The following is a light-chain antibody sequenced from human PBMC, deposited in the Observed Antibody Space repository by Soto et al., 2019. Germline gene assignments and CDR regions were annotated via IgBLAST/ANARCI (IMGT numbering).Light chain of an antibody. CDR2: DAS. CDR1: QSISSW. CDR3: QQYNSYSA. J-gene: IGKJ1*01. Sequence: DIQMTQSPSNLSASVGDRVTITCRASQSISSWLAWYQQKPGKAPKLLIYDASSLESGVPSRFSGSGSGTEVTLTNSSLQPDDFATYYCQQYNSYSAFGQGTKVEIK. V-gene: IGKV1-5*01.